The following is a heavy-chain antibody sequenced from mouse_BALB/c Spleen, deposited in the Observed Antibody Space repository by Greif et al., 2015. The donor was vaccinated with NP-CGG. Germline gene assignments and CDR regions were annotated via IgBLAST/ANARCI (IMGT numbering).Heavy chain of an antibody. CDR1: GFTFSSYA. J-gene: IGHJ3*01. CDR2: ISSGGSYT. D-gene: IGHD2-3*01. CDR3: ARDDGYPFAY. V-gene: IGHV5-9-3*01. Sequence: EVQLQQSGGGLVKPGGSLKLSCAASGFTFSSYAMSWVRQTPEKRLEWVATISSGGSYTYYPDSVKGRFTISRDNAKNTLYLQMSSLRSEDTAMYYCARDDGYPFAYWGQGTLVTVSA.